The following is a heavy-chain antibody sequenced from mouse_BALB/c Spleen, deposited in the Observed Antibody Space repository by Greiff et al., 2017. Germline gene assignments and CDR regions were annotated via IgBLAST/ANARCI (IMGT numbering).Heavy chain of an antibody. J-gene: IGHJ2*01. CDR3: ARGGIRGGGCDY. Sequence: EVQLQQSGPELVKPGASVKISCKASGYTFTDYNMHWVKQSHGKSLEWIGYIYPYNGGTGYNQKFKSKATLTVDNSSSTAYMELRSLTSEDSAVYYCARGGIRGGGCDYWGQGTTLTVSS. V-gene: IGHV1S29*02. CDR2: IYPYNGGT. D-gene: IGHD2-12*01. CDR1: GYTFTDYN.